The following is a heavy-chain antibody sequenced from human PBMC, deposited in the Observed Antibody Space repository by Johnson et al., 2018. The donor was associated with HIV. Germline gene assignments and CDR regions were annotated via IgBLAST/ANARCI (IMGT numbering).Heavy chain of an antibody. CDR2: ISSSGSTI. CDR1: GFTFGNYW. Sequence: VQLVESGGGLVQPGGSLRLSCAASGFTFGNYWMHWVRQAPGKGLEWVSYISSSGSTIYYPDYVKGRFTISRDNSKNTLYLQMNSRRAEDTAVYYCASSPMRYSSSAYAFDIWGQGTMVTVSS. J-gene: IGHJ3*02. V-gene: IGHV3-48*01. D-gene: IGHD6-6*01. CDR3: ASSPMRYSSSAYAFDI.